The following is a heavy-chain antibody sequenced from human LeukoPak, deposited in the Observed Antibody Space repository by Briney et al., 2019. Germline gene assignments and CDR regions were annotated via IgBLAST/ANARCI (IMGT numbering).Heavy chain of an antibody. CDR2: IIPMSGTA. D-gene: IGHD1-26*01. CDR1: GGTFNNFA. Sequence: GSSVKVSCKASGGTFNNFAISWVRQAPGQGLEWVGGIIPMSGTANYAQKFQGRVTITADESTSTAYMELSSLRSEDTAVYYCARGATTFDYWGQGTLVTVSS. CDR3: ARGATTFDY. J-gene: IGHJ4*02. V-gene: IGHV1-69*01.